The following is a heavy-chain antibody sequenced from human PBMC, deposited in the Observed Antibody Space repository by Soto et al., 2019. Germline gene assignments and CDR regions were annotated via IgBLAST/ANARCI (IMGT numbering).Heavy chain of an antibody. V-gene: IGHV3-30-3*01. J-gene: IGHJ4*02. CDR2: ISYDGSNK. Sequence: QVQLVESGGGVVQPGRSLRLSCAASGFTFSSYAMHWVRQAPGKGLEWVAVISYDGSNKYYADSVKGRFTISRDNSKNTLYLQMNSLRAEDTAVYYCARLHGWLHSLDYWGQGTLVTVSS. CDR1: GFTFSSYA. CDR3: ARLHGWLHSLDY. D-gene: IGHD5-12*01.